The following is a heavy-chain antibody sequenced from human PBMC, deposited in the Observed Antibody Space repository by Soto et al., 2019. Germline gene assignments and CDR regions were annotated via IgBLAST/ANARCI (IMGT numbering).Heavy chain of an antibody. Sequence: GGSLRLSCAASEFTVSSNYMSWVRQTPGKGLEWVSVIYSGGSTYYADSVKGRFTISRDNSKNTLYLQMNSLRAEDTAVYYCAKENGYSSSWFEFDYWGQGTLVTVSS. J-gene: IGHJ4*02. V-gene: IGHV3-53*01. CDR3: AKENGYSSSWFEFDY. CDR1: EFTVSSNY. CDR2: IYSGGST. D-gene: IGHD6-13*01.